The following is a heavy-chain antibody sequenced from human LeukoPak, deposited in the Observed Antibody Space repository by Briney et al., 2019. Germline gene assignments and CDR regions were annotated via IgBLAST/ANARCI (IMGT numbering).Heavy chain of an antibody. CDR1: GFTFSSYS. CDR2: ISSSSSYI. J-gene: IGHJ4*02. D-gene: IGHD4-17*01. Sequence: PGGSLRLSCAASGFTFSSYSMNWVRQAPGKGLEWVSFISSSSSYIYYADSVKGRFTIPRDNAKNSLYLQMNSLRAEDTAVYYCARGGDYGDYPDYWGQGTLVTVSS. CDR3: ARGGDYGDYPDY. V-gene: IGHV3-21*01.